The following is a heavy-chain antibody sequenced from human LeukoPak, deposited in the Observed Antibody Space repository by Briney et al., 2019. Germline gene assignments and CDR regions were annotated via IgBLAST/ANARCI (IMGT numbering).Heavy chain of an antibody. J-gene: IGHJ4*02. CDR3: ARTSASGATYFDY. Sequence: SETLSLTCTVSGGSLRGYYWSWIRQPAGKGLEWIGRISFSGNTHYIPSLESRVIVSFDTSKNQFSLKLTSVTAADTAVYYCARTSASGATYFDYWGQGTLVTVSS. CDR1: GGSLRGYY. V-gene: IGHV4-4*07. CDR2: ISFSGNT. D-gene: IGHD1-26*01.